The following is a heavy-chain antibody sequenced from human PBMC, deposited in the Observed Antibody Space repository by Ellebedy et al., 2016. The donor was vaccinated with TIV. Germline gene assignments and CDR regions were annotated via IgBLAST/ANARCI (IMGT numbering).Heavy chain of an antibody. CDR1: GFTFGDYA. V-gene: IGHV3-21*01. J-gene: IGHJ6*02. CDR3: ARDVVRGDYYYGLDV. Sequence: GESLKISXKASGFTFGDYAMSWFRQAPGKGLEWVSLISSSSNYIYYADSVKGRFTISRDNAKNSLYLLMNSLRAEDTAVYYCARDVVRGDYYYGLDVWGQGTTVTVSS. CDR2: ISSSSNYI.